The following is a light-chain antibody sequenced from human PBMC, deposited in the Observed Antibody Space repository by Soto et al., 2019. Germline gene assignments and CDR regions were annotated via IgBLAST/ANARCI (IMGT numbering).Light chain of an antibody. CDR3: SSYTSRSTLV. Sequence: QSALTQPASVSGSPGQSITISCTGTSSDVGGYNYVSWYQQHPGKAPKLMIYEVSNRPSGVSNRFSVSKSGNTASLTISGLQAEDEADYYCSSYTSRSTLVFGGGTKLTVL. CDR1: SSDVGGYNY. V-gene: IGLV2-14*01. J-gene: IGLJ3*02. CDR2: EVS.